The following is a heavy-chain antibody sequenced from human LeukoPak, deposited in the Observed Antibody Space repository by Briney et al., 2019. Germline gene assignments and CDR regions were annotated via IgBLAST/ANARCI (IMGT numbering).Heavy chain of an antibody. CDR3: ARDRGDYLDYYYGMDV. CDR2: IYYSGST. D-gene: IGHD3-10*01. Sequence: SETLSLTCTGSGDSISSYYWSWIRQPPGKGPEWIGYIYYSGSTNYNPSLKSRVTISVDTSKNQFSLKLSSVTAADTAVYYCARDRGDYLDYYYGMDVWGKGTTVTVSS. CDR1: GDSISSYY. J-gene: IGHJ6*04. V-gene: IGHV4-59*01.